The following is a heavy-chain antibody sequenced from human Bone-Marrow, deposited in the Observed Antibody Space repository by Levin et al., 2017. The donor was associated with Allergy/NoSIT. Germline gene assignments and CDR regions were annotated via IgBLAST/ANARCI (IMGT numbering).Heavy chain of an antibody. V-gene: IGHV3-23*01. CDR3: FDVTSY. CDR2: ISGSGVCT. CDR1: ASTFNDYA. D-gene: IGHD3-9*01. Sequence: GGSLRLSCAASASTFNDYAMSWVRQPPGKGLEWVSSISGSGVCTYYADSVKGRFTISRDNFKNTLYLQMNSLRAEDTAVYYCFDVTSYWGQGTLVTVSS. J-gene: IGHJ4*02.